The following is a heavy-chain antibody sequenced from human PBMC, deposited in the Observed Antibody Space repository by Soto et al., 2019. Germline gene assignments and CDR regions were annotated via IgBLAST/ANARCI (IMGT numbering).Heavy chain of an antibody. D-gene: IGHD1-20*01. CDR2: IDPSDSYT. Sequence: PVESLTISCKGSGYSFTSYCIICVRQMPGKGLEWMGRIDPSDSYTNYSPSFQGHVTISADKSISTAYLQWSSLKASDTAMYYCARLYNTPYGMDVWGQGTTVTVSS. V-gene: IGHV5-10-1*01. CDR1: GYSFTSYC. J-gene: IGHJ6*02. CDR3: ARLYNTPYGMDV.